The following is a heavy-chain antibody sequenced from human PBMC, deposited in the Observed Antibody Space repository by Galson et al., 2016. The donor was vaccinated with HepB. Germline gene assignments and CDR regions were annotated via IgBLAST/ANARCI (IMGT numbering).Heavy chain of an antibody. CDR1: GASISNNYW. Sequence: SETLSLTCAVSGASISNNYWWGWVRQSPEKGLEWIGEIYQTGTANYNPPFTSRATISVDKSKNQISLRLNSVTAADTAVYYCTRGTLGTTASMAFDYWGQGTLVSVSS. CDR3: TRGTLGTTASMAFDY. J-gene: IGHJ4*02. V-gene: IGHV4-4*02. D-gene: IGHD1-26*01. CDR2: IYQTGTA.